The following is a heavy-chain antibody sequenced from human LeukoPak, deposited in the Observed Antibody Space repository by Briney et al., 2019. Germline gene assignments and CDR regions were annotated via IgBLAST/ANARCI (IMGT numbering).Heavy chain of an antibody. J-gene: IGHJ4*02. V-gene: IGHV3-7*01. CDR2: IKRDGNEK. D-gene: IGHD4-17*01. Sequence: PGGSLRLSCVASGFTFNTFGMNWVRQAPGKGLEWVANIKRDGNEKNYVDSVRGRFSISRDNAKNSLYLQMNSLRAEDTAVYYCARDDRTTVTTSDYWGQGTLVTVSS. CDR1: GFTFNTFG. CDR3: ARDDRTTVTTSDY.